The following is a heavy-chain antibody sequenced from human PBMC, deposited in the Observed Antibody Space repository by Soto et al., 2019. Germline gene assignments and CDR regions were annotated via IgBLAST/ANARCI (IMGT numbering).Heavy chain of an antibody. CDR1: GGSISSYY. J-gene: IGHJ5*02. V-gene: IGHV4-59*01. Sequence: PSETLSLTCTVSGGSISSYYWSWIRQPPGKGLEWIGYIYYSGSTNYNPSLKSRVTISVDTSKNQFSLKLSSVTAADTAVYYCARGGPTGYWSSTSCRPEGWFDPWGQGTLVTVSS. D-gene: IGHD2-2*01. CDR2: IYYSGST. CDR3: ARGGPTGYWSSTSCRPEGWFDP.